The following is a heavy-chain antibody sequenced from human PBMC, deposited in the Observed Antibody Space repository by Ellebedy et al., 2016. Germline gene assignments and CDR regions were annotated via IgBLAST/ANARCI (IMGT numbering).Heavy chain of an antibody. V-gene: IGHV3-21*01. CDR2: ISSSSSYI. D-gene: IGHD6-13*01. CDR3: ARLVAAAGMYYFDY. Sequence: GESLKISXAASGFTFSSYSMNWVRQAPGKGLEWVSSISSSSSYIYYADSVKGRFTISRDNAKNSLYLQMNSLRAEDTAVYYCARLVAAAGMYYFDYWGQGTLVTVSS. J-gene: IGHJ4*02. CDR1: GFTFSSYS.